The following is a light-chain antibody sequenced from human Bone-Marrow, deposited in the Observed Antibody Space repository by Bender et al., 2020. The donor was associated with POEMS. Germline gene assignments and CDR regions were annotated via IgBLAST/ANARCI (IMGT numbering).Light chain of an antibody. V-gene: IGLV2-14*02. CDR2: EDT. Sequence: QSALTQPASVSGSPGQSITISCSGTNSDVGGYKLVSWYQQRPGESPKVMIYEDTERPSGVSYRFSGSKSGNTASLTISGLQAEDEADYFCCSYTSISTWVFGGGTKLTVL. J-gene: IGLJ3*02. CDR1: NSDVGGYKL. CDR3: CSYTSISTWV.